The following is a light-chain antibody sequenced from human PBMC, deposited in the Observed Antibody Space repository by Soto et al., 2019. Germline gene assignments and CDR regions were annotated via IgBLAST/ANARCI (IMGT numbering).Light chain of an antibody. CDR1: QGISGE. V-gene: IGKV1-33*01. CDR3: QQYISLPYT. CDR2: ATY. Sequence: DIQMTQSPSSLSSSVGERVTITCQASQGISGELNWYQQKPGKGPKLLIYATYNLQTGDPSRFSGRRTGAETHFTLSISAYRPEDVATYYCQQYISLPYTFGGGTEVEI. J-gene: IGKJ4*02.